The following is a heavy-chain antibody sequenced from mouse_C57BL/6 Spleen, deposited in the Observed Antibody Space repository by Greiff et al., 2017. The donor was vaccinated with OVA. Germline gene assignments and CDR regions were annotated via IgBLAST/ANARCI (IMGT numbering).Heavy chain of an antibody. Sequence: EVQLQQSGPELVKPGASVKISCKASGYTFTDYYMNWVTQSHGKSLEWIGDINPNNGGTSYNQKFKGKATLTVDKSSSTAYMELRSLTSEDSAVYYCAREGLRRFFDYWGQGTTLTVSS. D-gene: IGHD2-4*01. J-gene: IGHJ2*01. V-gene: IGHV1-26*01. CDR3: AREGLRRFFDY. CDR1: GYTFTDYY. CDR2: INPNNGGT.